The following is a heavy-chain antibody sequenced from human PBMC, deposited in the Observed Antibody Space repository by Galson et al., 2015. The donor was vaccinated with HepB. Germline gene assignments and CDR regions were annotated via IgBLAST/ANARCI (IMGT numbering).Heavy chain of an antibody. CDR1: GYTFTASY. D-gene: IGHD4-11*01. Sequence: SVKVSCKASGYTFTASYMHWVRQAPGQGLEWMGRINPDSGDTNYAQKFQGRVTMTRDTSISTAYMELSRLRSDDTVVYYCAREGSSNDFDYWGQGTLVTVSS. CDR3: AREGSSNDFDY. CDR2: INPDSGDT. J-gene: IGHJ4*02. V-gene: IGHV1-2*05.